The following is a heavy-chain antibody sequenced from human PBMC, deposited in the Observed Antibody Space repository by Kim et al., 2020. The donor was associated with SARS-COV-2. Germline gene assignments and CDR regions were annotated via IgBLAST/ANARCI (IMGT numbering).Heavy chain of an antibody. CDR3: ARSPYGDYLFDY. Sequence: TYYNPSLKNRVTMSLDTPENHFSLRLNSVTAADTAIFYCARSPYGDYLFDYWSQGTLVTVSS. J-gene: IGHJ4*02. V-gene: IGHV4-31*02. CDR2: T. D-gene: IGHD4-17*01.